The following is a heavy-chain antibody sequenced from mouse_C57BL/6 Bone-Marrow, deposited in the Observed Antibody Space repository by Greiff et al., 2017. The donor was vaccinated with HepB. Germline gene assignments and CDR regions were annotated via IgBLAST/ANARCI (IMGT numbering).Heavy chain of an antibody. Sequence: VQVVESGPELVKPGASVKISCKASGYAFSSSWMNWVKQRPGKGLEWIGRIYPGDGDTNYNGKFKGKATLTADKSSSTAYMQLSSLTSEDSAVYFCAREGGLQAWFAYWGQGTLVTVSA. CDR3: AREGGLQAWFAY. J-gene: IGHJ3*01. D-gene: IGHD2-4*01. V-gene: IGHV1-82*01. CDR2: IYPGDGDT. CDR1: GYAFSSSW.